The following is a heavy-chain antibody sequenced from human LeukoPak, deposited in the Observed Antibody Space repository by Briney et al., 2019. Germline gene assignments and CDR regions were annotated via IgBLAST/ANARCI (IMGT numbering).Heavy chain of an antibody. V-gene: IGHV4-34*01. CDR2: INHSGST. CDR3: ARSRFVMITFGYTMDV. Sequence: SETLSLTCAVYGGSFSGYYWSWIRQPPGKGLEWIGEINHSGSTNYNPSLKSRVTISVDTSKNQFSLKLSSVTAADTAVYYCARSRFVMITFGYTMDVWGKGTTVTVSS. D-gene: IGHD3-16*01. J-gene: IGHJ6*03. CDR1: GGSFSGYY.